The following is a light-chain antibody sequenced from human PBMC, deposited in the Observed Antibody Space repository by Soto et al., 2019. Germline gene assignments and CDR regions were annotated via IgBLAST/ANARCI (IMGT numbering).Light chain of an antibody. CDR2: SDN. CDR1: SSNIGSNT. CDR3: AAWDDSMNGWV. V-gene: IGLV1-44*01. J-gene: IGLJ3*02. Sequence: QSVLTQPPSASGTPGQRGTVSCSGSSSNIGSNTVNWYQQLPGTAPKLLIYSDNQRHSGVPDRFSGSKSGTSASLAISGLQSEDEADYYCAAWDDSMNGWVFGGGTQLTVL.